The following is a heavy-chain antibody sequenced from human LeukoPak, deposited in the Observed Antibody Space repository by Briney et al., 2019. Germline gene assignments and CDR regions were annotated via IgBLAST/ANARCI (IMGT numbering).Heavy chain of an antibody. J-gene: IGHJ4*02. CDR2: IYPGDSDT. CDR1: GYRLTGYW. D-gene: IGHD1-26*01. Sequence: RGESLKISCKGSGYRLTGYWIGWVRQMPGKGLEWMGIIYPGDSDTRYSPSFQGQVTISADKSISTAYLQWSRLKASDTAMYYCARALVGATAFDYWGQGTLVTVSS. CDR3: ARALVGATAFDY. V-gene: IGHV5-51*01.